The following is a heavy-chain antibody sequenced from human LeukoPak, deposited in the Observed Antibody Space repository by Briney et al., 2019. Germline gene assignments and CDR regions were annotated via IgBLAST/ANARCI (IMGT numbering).Heavy chain of an antibody. CDR1: GFTFRDYT. D-gene: IGHD3-22*01. J-gene: IGHJ4*02. CDR3: TDSSGYFLPDY. V-gene: IGHV3-49*03. Sequence: GGSLRLSCSASGFTFRDYTVSWFRQAPGKGLEWVGLIRSEAYSGTTEYATSVKDRFTISRHDYNSIAYLHMNSLKTEDTAVYYCTDSSGYFLPDYWGQGTLVTVSS. CDR2: IRSEAYSGTT.